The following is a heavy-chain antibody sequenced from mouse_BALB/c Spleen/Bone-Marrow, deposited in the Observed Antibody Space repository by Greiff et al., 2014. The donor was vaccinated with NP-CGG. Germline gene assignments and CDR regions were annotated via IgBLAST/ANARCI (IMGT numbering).Heavy chain of an antibody. V-gene: IGHV1-69*02. CDR3: TRGDYYGSSSFAY. CDR2: IYPSDSYT. CDR1: GYTFTSYW. Sequence: QVQLQQSGAELVRPGASVKLSCKASGYTFTSYWINWVKQRPGRGLEWIGNIYPSDSYTNYNQKFKDKATLTVDKSSSTAYMQLSSPTSEDSAVYYCTRGDYYGSSSFAYWGQGTLVTVSA. J-gene: IGHJ3*01. D-gene: IGHD1-1*01.